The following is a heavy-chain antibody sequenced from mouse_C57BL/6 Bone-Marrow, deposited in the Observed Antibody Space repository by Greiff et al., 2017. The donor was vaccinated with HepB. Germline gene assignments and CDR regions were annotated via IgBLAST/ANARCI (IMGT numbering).Heavy chain of an antibody. Sequence: VKLVESGEGLVKPGGSLKLSCAASGFTFSSYAMSWVRQTPEKRLEWVAYISSGGDYIYYADTVKGRFTISRDNARNTLYLQMSSLKSEDTAMYYCTRRGTTVVDWYFDVWGTGTTVTVSS. CDR3: TRRGTTVVDWYFDV. CDR1: GFTFSSYA. CDR2: ISSGGDYI. V-gene: IGHV5-9-1*02. D-gene: IGHD1-1*01. J-gene: IGHJ1*03.